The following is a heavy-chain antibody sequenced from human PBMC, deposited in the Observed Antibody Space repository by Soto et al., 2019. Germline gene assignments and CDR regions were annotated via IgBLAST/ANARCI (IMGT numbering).Heavy chain of an antibody. CDR3: ARPRWCSSGFYYPF. CDR2: IKQDGSEK. J-gene: IGHJ4*02. Sequence: EVLLVESGGGLVQPGGSLRLSCAASGFTFSSYWMSWVHQAPGKGLEWVANIKQDGSEKYYVDSVKGRFTISRDNAKNSLFLQMNSLRVEDTAVYYCARPRWCSSGFYYPFWGQGTLVTVSS. V-gene: IGHV3-7*01. D-gene: IGHD3-22*01. CDR1: GFTFSSYW.